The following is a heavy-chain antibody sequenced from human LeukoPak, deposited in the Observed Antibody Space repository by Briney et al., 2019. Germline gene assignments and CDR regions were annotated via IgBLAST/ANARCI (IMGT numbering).Heavy chain of an antibody. V-gene: IGHV1-2*02. J-gene: IGHJ4*02. CDR1: RYTFTGYY. Sequence: ASVKVSCKASRYTFTGYYMHWVRQAPGQGLEWMGWINPNSGGTNYALKFQGRVTTTRDTSISTAYMELSRLRSDDTAVYYCARFSSGWSSDYWGQGTLVTVSS. D-gene: IGHD6-19*01. CDR3: ARFSSGWSSDY. CDR2: INPNSGGT.